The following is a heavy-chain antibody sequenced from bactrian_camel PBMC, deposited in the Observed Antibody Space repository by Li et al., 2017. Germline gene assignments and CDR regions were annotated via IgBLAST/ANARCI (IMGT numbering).Heavy chain of an antibody. CDR2: ISSTGGVT. Sequence: FRQGPGKEREGVAGISSTGGVTYYHDSVKGRFTISRQRDTEIAYLEMNSLKPEDTGMYYCAADHCLVAVHGTYNYWGQGTQVTVSS. J-gene: IGHJ4*01. V-gene: IGHV3S61*01. D-gene: IGHD7*01. CDR3: AADHCLVAVHGTYNY.